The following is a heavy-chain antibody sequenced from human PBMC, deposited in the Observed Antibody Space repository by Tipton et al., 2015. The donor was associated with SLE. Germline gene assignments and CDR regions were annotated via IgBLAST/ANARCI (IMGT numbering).Heavy chain of an antibody. D-gene: IGHD7-27*01. CDR1: GFSFISYA. CDR3: ARDLLLTTGEYFDY. CDR2: ISYDGSNK. V-gene: IGHV3-30*04. Sequence: SLRLSCAASGFSFISYAMHWVRQAPGKGLEWVAVISYDGSNKYYADSVKGRFTISRDNSKNTLYLHMNSLRVDDTAVYYCARDLLLTTGEYFDYWGQGTLVTVSS. J-gene: IGHJ4*02.